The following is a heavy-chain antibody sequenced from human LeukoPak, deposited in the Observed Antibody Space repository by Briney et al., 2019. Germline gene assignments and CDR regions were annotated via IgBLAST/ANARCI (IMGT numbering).Heavy chain of an antibody. V-gene: IGHV4-4*02. CDR2: IYHSGST. CDR1: GGSISSSNW. CDR3: ARGTERGYFDY. D-gene: IGHD1-26*01. Sequence: SETLSRTCAGSGGSISSSNWWSWVRRPPGKGLEWIGEIYHSGSTNYNPSLKSRVTISVDKSKNQFSLKLSSATAADTAVYYCARGTERGYFDYWGQGTLVTVSS. J-gene: IGHJ4*02.